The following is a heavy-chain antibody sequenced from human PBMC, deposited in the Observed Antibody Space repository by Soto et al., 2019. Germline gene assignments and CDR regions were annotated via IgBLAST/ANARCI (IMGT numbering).Heavy chain of an antibody. CDR2: INPGGDNT. CDR1: GIPFSSFA. J-gene: IGHJ4*02. Sequence: EVQLLESGGGLVLPGGSLRLSCAASGIPFSSFAMGWVRQAPGKGLEWVSTINPGGDNTYYADSVKGRFTISRDNSRNTLYLQMSGLGDEDTAVYYCANRGRFYFDHWGQGTLVTVSS. V-gene: IGHV3-23*01. CDR3: ANRGRFYFDH. D-gene: IGHD3-10*01.